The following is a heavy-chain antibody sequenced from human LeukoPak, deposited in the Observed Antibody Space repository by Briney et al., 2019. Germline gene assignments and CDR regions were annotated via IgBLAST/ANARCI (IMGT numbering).Heavy chain of an antibody. J-gene: IGHJ1*01. Sequence: PGGSLRLSCAASGFPLSSYWMHWVRQTPGKGLVRVSRINSGGSSTSYADSVKGRYTISSDNAKNTLSLQINSLRAEDIALHYCARGFGYSSGWYXXWGXXXLVT. V-gene: IGHV3-74*01. CDR2: INSGGSST. D-gene: IGHD6-19*01. CDR1: GFPLSSYW. CDR3: ARGFGYSSGWYXX.